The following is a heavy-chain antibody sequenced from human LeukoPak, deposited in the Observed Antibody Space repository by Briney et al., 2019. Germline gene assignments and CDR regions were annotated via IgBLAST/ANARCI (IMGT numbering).Heavy chain of an antibody. J-gene: IGHJ4*02. CDR2: ISYDGSNK. Sequence: PGGSLRLSCAASGFTFTNYAMYWVRQAPGKGLEWVAVISYDGSNKYYADSVKGRFTISRDNSKNTLYLQMNSLRAEDTAVYYCAREKGDYSSGWYDYWGQGTLVTVSS. CDR3: AREKGDYSSGWYDY. V-gene: IGHV3-30*04. CDR1: GFTFTNYA. D-gene: IGHD6-19*01.